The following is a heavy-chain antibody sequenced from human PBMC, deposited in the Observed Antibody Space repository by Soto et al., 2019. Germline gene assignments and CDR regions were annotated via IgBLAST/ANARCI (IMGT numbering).Heavy chain of an antibody. V-gene: IGHV4-59*07. CDR2: IYYSGST. D-gene: IGHD5-18*01. CDR1: GDSINSYY. CDR3: SKVGFPYSYGYLFYY. Sequence: SGTLSLTCTVSGDSINSYYWSWIRQPPGKGLEWIGYIYYSGSTNYNPSLKSRVTISVDTSKNQFSLKLSSVTAADTAVYYCSKVGFPYSYGYLFYYWGQGTLVTVSS. J-gene: IGHJ4*02.